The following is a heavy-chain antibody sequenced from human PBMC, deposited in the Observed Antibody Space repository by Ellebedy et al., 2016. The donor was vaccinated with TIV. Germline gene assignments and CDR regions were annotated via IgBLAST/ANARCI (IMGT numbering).Heavy chain of an antibody. Sequence: GESLKISCVASGLTSSDYWMTWVRQAPGKGLEWVAIVKQDGSKTDYVNFVTGRFTISRGEAENSVFLQMSNLRAEDTAMYYCATVTGTNRADNWGQGTLVTVSS. CDR2: VKQDGSKT. D-gene: IGHD1-7*01. CDR1: GLTSSDYW. J-gene: IGHJ4*02. V-gene: IGHV3-7*03. CDR3: ATVTGTNRADN.